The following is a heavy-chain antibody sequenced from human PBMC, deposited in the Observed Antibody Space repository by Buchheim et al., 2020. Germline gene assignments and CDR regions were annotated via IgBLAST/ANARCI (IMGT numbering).Heavy chain of an antibody. CDR1: GDSLRGYY. D-gene: IGHD1-26*01. V-gene: IGHV4-59*01. J-gene: IGHJ5*02. CDR2: ISYGGTT. Sequence: VLLQESGPGLLKPSETLSLTCTVSGDSLRGYYWNWIRQPPGKGLEWIGYISYGGTTQYNPTLKSRVSITLDTSKDQFYFKMNTVTAADTAKYFCARGGQPAAAVDNWFDPWGQG. CDR3: ARGGQPAAAVDNWFDP.